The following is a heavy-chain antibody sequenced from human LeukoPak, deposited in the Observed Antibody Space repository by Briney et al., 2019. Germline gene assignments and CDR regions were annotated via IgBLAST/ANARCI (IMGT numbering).Heavy chain of an antibody. J-gene: IGHJ4*02. CDR3: ARAFFGYSSSAVGD. V-gene: IGHV4-61*02. CDR2: IYTSRST. Sequence: SETLSLTCTVSGGSISSGSYYWSWIRQPAGKGLEWIGRIYTSRSTNYNPSLKSRVTISVDTSKNQFSLKLSSVTAADTAVYYCARAFFGYSSSAVGDWGQGTLVTVSS. D-gene: IGHD6-6*01. CDR1: GGSISSGSYY.